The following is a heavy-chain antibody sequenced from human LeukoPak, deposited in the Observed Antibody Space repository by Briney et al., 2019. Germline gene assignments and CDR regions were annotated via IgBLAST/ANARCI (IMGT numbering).Heavy chain of an antibody. J-gene: IGHJ4*02. Sequence: GRSLRLSCAASGFTFSSYGMHWVRQAPGKGLEWVSAISGSGGSTYYADSVKGRFTISRDNSKNTLYLQMNSLRAEDTAVYYCAKHGPVTTNYWGQGTLVTVSS. V-gene: IGHV3-23*01. CDR1: GFTFSSYG. CDR3: AKHGPVTTNY. D-gene: IGHD4-4*01. CDR2: ISGSGGST.